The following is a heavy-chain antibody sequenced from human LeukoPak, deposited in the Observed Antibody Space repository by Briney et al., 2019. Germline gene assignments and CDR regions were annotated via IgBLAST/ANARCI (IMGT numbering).Heavy chain of an antibody. CDR1: GFTYSSYA. D-gene: IGHD3-22*01. CDR3: AITIVGDSSGSHDAFDI. V-gene: IGHV3-23*01. Sequence: GGSLRLSCAASGFTYSSYAMSWVRQATGKALEWVSAFCGSGGSTYYADSMKGRFTISRDNTKNKLYLQMNSLRAEDRAVYYCAITIVGDSSGSHDAFDIWGQGTMVTVSS. CDR2: FCGSGGST. J-gene: IGHJ3*02.